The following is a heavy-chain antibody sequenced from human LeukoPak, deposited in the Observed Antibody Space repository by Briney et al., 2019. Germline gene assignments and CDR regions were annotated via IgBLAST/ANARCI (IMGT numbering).Heavy chain of an antibody. J-gene: IGHJ5*02. V-gene: IGHV3-74*01. CDR1: GFTFSGYW. Sequence: GGSLRLSCAASGFTFSGYWMHWVRQVPGKGMVWVSRINIDGSSTNYADSVKGRFTISRDNAKNTLYLQMNSLRAEDTAVYYCARACYSGSGSYCSWGQGTLVTVSS. CDR2: INIDGSST. D-gene: IGHD3-10*01. CDR3: ARACYSGSGSYCS.